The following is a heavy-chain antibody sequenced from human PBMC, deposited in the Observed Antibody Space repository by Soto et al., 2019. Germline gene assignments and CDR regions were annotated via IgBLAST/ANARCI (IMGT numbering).Heavy chain of an antibody. CDR2: IYPGDSET. D-gene: IGHD1-20*01. Sequence: GESLKISCQASGYTFSSYWIAWVRQMPGKGLEWVGIIYPGDSETRYRPALQGQVTISSDRSTTTAYLQWSSLKATDSATYYCGRLRLQPIVNNMLSIHNWGRGTLVTVSS. CDR1: GYTFSSYW. J-gene: IGHJ4*01. CDR3: GRLRLQPIVNNMLSIHN. V-gene: IGHV5-51*01.